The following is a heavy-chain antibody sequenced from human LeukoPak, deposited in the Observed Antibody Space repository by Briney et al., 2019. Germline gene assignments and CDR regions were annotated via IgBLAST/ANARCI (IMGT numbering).Heavy chain of an antibody. V-gene: IGHV3-23*01. Sequence: GGSLRLSCAASGFTLSSYAMSWVRQAPGKGLEWVSAISVSGNTYHADSVKGRCTISRDGSKNTLYLQMNSLRVEDTAVYYCARGLFLSGYLDAFDIWGQGTVVTVSS. D-gene: IGHD3-22*01. CDR2: ISVSGNT. CDR3: ARGLFLSGYLDAFDI. CDR1: GFTLSSYA. J-gene: IGHJ3*02.